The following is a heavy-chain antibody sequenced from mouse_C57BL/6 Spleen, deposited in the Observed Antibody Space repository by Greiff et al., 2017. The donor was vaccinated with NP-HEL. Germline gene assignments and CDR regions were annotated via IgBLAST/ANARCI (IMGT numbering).Heavy chain of an antibody. CDR2: INPNNGGT. Sequence: VQLKQSGPELVKPGASVKMSCKASGYTFTDYNMHWVKQSHGKSLEWIGYINPNNGGTSYNQQFKGKATLTVNKSSSTTYMELRSLTSEDSAVYYCARLYYYGSSYGYFDVWGTGTTVTVSS. D-gene: IGHD1-1*01. J-gene: IGHJ1*03. V-gene: IGHV1-22*01. CDR3: ARLYYYGSSYGYFDV. CDR1: GYTFTDYN.